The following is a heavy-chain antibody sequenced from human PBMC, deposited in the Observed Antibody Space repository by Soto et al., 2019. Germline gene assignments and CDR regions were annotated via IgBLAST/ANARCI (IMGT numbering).Heavy chain of an antibody. Sequence: PSETLSLTCTVSGGSISSGGYYWSWIRQHPGKGLEWIGYIYYSGSTYYNPSLKSRVTISVDTSKNQFSLKLSSVTAADTAVYYCARDRSGHLDYWGQGTLVTVS. CDR3: ARDRSGHLDY. CDR1: GGSISSGGYY. V-gene: IGHV4-31*03. J-gene: IGHJ4*02. CDR2: IYYSGST.